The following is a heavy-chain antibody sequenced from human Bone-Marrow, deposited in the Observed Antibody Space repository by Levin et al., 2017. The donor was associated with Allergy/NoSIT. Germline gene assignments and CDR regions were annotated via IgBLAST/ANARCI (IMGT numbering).Heavy chain of an antibody. CDR2: ISYDGGHD. CDR1: GFNFFNYG. Sequence: LSLTCAASGFNFFNYGMHWVRQAPGKGLEWVATISYDGGHDYYADSVRGRFTISRDNSRERVYLQMNSLRPEDTAVFYCAKGTGNYYDTTGHFDFWGRGTLVTVSS. V-gene: IGHV3-30*18. J-gene: IGHJ4*02. CDR3: AKGTGNYYDTTGHFDF. D-gene: IGHD3-22*01.